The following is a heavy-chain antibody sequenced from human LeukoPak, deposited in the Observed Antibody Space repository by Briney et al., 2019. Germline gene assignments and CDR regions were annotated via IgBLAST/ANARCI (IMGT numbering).Heavy chain of an antibody. J-gene: IGHJ5*02. V-gene: IGHV3-7*01. D-gene: IGHD6-19*01. CDR2: IKEDGRQI. Sequence: AGGSLRLSCAASGFAFRTYWMRWVRQAPGEGLEGVANIKEDGRQIDYVDSVRGRFTIFRDNAKNSLYLQMNSLRAEDTAVYYCARGSSANWFDPWGQGTLVSVSS. CDR1: GFAFRTYW. CDR3: ARGSSANWFDP.